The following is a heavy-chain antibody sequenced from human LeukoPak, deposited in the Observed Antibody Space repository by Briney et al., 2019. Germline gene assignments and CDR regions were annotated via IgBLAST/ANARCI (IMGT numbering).Heavy chain of an antibody. J-gene: IGHJ4*02. Sequence: GGSLRLSCAASGFIFSTYGMYWVRQAPGKGLEWVAFIRHDGSIKNYADSVKGRSTISRDNSKNTLYLQMNSLRAEDTAVHYCAKDSLADIDYWGQGTLVTVSS. D-gene: IGHD3-16*01. V-gene: IGHV3-30*02. CDR3: AKDSLADIDY. CDR1: GFIFSTYG. CDR2: IRHDGSIK.